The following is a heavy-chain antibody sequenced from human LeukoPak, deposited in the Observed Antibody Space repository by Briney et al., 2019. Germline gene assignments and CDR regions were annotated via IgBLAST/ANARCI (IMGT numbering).Heavy chain of an antibody. V-gene: IGHV1-69*05. CDR2: IIPIFGTA. CDR1: GGTFSSYA. J-gene: IGHJ5*02. D-gene: IGHD6-13*01. CDR3: ARDLFSEQLGFDP. Sequence: SVKVSCKASGGTFSSYAISWLRQAPGQGLEWVGRIIPIFGTANYAQKFQGRVTITTDESTSTAYMELSSLRSEDTAVYYCARDLFSEQLGFDPWGQGTLVTVSS.